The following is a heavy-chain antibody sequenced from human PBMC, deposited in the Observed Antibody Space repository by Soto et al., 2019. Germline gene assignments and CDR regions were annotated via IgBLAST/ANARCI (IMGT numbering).Heavy chain of an antibody. D-gene: IGHD5-18*01. V-gene: IGHV3-33*01. CDR2: IWYDGSNK. CDR1: GFTFSSYG. Sequence: GGSLRLSCAASGFTFSSYGMHWVRQAPGKGLEWVAVIWYDGSNKYYADSVKGRFTISRDNSKNTLYLQMNSLRAEDTAVYYCAGDPLDTAMVSMMDGWLDYWGQGTLVTVSS. J-gene: IGHJ4*02. CDR3: AGDPLDTAMVSMMDGWLDY.